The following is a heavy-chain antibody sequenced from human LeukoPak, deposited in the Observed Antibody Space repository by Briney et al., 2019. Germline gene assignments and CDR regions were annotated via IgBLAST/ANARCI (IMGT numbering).Heavy chain of an antibody. D-gene: IGHD6-13*01. CDR1: GYTLTELS. V-gene: IGHV1-24*01. Sequence: ASVKVSCKVSGYTLTELSMHWVRQAPGKGLEWMGGFDPEDGETIYAQKFRGRVTMTEDTSTDTAYMELSSLRSEDTAVYYCATDLLLAAAGSYWGQGTLVTVSS. CDR3: ATDLLLAAAGSY. J-gene: IGHJ4*02. CDR2: FDPEDGET.